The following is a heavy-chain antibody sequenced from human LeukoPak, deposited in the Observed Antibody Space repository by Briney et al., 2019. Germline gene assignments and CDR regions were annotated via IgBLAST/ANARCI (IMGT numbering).Heavy chain of an antibody. CDR3: ATENSGSYYGYFDS. D-gene: IGHD1-26*01. Sequence: GGSLRLSCAASGFTFSGYGMHWVRQAPGKGLEWVAVTWYDGSNKYYADSVKGRFTISRDNSKNTLYLQMNNLRADDTAVYYCATENSGSYYGYFDSWGQGTLVTVSS. V-gene: IGHV3-33*01. CDR2: TWYDGSNK. CDR1: GFTFSGYG. J-gene: IGHJ4*03.